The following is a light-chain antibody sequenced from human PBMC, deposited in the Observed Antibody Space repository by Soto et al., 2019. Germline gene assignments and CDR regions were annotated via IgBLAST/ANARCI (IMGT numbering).Light chain of an antibody. Sequence: DIQMTQSPSTLSASVGDRVTITCRASQSISSWLAWYQQKPGKAPKLLVYKASTLESGVPSRFSGSGSGTEFTLTLTSLQPDDFATYYCQQYNSYPLTFGGGTKVEIK. CDR2: KAS. J-gene: IGKJ4*01. CDR3: QQYNSYPLT. CDR1: QSISSW. V-gene: IGKV1-5*03.